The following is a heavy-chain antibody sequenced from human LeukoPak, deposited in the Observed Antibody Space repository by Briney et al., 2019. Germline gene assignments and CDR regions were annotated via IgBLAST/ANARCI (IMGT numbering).Heavy chain of an antibody. CDR3: AKDRNRWLYDSSGYHFDY. J-gene: IGHJ4*02. CDR1: GFTFSSYA. D-gene: IGHD3-22*01. V-gene: IGHV3-23*01. CDR2: ISGSGGST. Sequence: PGESLRLSCAASGFTFSSYAIHWVREAPGKGLEWVSAISGSGGSTYYADSVKGRFTISRDNSKNTLYLQMNSLRAEDTAVYYCAKDRNRWLYDSSGYHFDYWGQGTLVTVSS.